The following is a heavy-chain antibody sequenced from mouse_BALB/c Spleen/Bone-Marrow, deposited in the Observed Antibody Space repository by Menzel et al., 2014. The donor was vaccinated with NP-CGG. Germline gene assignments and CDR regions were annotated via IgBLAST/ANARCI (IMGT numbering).Heavy chain of an antibody. CDR1: GYTFTTYT. CDR3: AKGLIYYYGRRDRYFDV. J-gene: IGHJ1*01. Sequence: VKLVESGAELARPGASVKMSCKTSGYTFTTYTMHWVKQKPGQGLEWIGYINPGSGYTNYNQKFKDKATLTADKSSSTAYMQLSNLTSEDSAVYYCAKGLIYYYGRRDRYFDVWGAGTTVTVSS. D-gene: IGHD1-1*01. CDR2: INPGSGYT. V-gene: IGHV1-4*01.